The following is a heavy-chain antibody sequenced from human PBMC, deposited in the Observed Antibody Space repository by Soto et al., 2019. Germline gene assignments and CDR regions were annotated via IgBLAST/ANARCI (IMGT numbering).Heavy chain of an antibody. CDR3: ARSVLRFLEWLPAHFDY. CDR2: ISAYNGNT. J-gene: IGHJ4*02. Sequence: RASVKVSCMASGYTFTIYCISWVRQAPGQGLEWMGWISAYNGNTNYAQKLQGRVTMTTDTSTSTAYMERRSLRSDDTAVYYCARSVLRFLEWLPAHFDYWGQGSLVTVSS. CDR1: GYTFTIYC. D-gene: IGHD3-3*01. V-gene: IGHV1-18*01.